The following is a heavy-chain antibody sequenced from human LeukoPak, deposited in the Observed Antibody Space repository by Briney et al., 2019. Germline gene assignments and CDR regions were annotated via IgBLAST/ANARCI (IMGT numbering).Heavy chain of an antibody. CDR3: ARGGSGSGYLYYFDS. CDR1: GYTFSDYS. J-gene: IGHJ4*02. V-gene: IGHV1-2*02. D-gene: IGHD3-10*01. Sequence: ASVKVSCKASGYTFSDYSIHWVRQAPGQGLEWMGWINHNSGGTSYAQNFQGRVTMTRDTSITTAYMEVSGLTSDDTAVYYCARGGSGSGYLYYFDSWGQGTLVSVSS. CDR2: INHNSGGT.